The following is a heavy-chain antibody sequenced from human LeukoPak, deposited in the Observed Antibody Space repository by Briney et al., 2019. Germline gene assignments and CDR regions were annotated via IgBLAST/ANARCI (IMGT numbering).Heavy chain of an antibody. CDR1: GFTFSSYS. Sequence: GGSLRLSCAASGFTFSSYSMNWVRQVPGKVLEWVSSISSSSSYIYYADSVKGRFTISRDNAKNSLYLQMNSLRAEDTAVYYCAREGYCSSTSCYIYFDYWGQGTLVTVSS. D-gene: IGHD2-2*01. CDR3: AREGYCSSTSCYIYFDY. V-gene: IGHV3-21*01. CDR2: ISSSSSYI. J-gene: IGHJ4*02.